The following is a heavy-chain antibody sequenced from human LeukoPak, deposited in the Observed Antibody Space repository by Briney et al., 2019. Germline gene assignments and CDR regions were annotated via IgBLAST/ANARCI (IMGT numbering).Heavy chain of an antibody. J-gene: IGHJ4*02. CDR2: ISSSGGDT. V-gene: IGHV3-23*01. CDR1: GFTFSTYA. Sequence: PGGSLRLSCAASGFTFSTYAMTWVRQAPGKGLEWVSAISSSGGDTYYSDSVKGRFTISRDNSKNTLYLQMNSLRAEDTAVYYCAKANSITIFGVISPVDHWGQGTLVTVSS. CDR3: AKANSITIFGVISPVDH. D-gene: IGHD3-3*01.